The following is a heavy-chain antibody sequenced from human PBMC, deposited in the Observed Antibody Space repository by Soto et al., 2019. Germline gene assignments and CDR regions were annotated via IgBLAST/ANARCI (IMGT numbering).Heavy chain of an antibody. Sequence: QLQLQESGPGLVKPSETLSLTCTVSGGSISSSSSFWGWIRQPPGKGLEWLGSIYYSGSTYYNPSLKSRVTVSVDTSKNQFSLKLSSVTAADTAVYYCARHPSDFWFDPWGQGTLVTVSS. CDR2: IYYSGST. D-gene: IGHD2-21*02. J-gene: IGHJ5*02. V-gene: IGHV4-39*01. CDR1: GGSISSSSSF. CDR3: ARHPSDFWFDP.